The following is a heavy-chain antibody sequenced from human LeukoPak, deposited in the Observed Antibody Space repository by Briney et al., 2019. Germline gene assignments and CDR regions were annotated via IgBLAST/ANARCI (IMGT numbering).Heavy chain of an antibody. CDR3: AKELYGWYYDY. CDR1: GFTFSSYS. Sequence: GGSLRLSCAASGFTFSSYSMNWVRQAPGKGLEWVSAISGSDGSTNYADSVKGRFSISRDNSKNTLYLHMKSLTAEDTAVYYCAKELYGWYYDYWGQGTLVTVSS. V-gene: IGHV3-23*01. D-gene: IGHD6-19*01. J-gene: IGHJ4*02. CDR2: ISGSDGST.